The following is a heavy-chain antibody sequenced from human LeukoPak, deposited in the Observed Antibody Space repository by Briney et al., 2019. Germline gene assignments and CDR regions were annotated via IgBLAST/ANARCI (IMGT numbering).Heavy chain of an antibody. CDR3: AKDIGSGWYSRTWLGFDY. Sequence: GGSLRLSCAASGYTFSRHGIHWVRQAPGKGLEWVAVVWYDGRNRDYADSVKGRFTISKDNSNNMVFLQMDRLRAEDTAVYYCAKDIGSGWYSRTWLGFDYWGQGTLVTVSS. J-gene: IGHJ4*02. D-gene: IGHD6-19*01. V-gene: IGHV3-33*06. CDR2: VWYDGRNR. CDR1: GYTFSRHG.